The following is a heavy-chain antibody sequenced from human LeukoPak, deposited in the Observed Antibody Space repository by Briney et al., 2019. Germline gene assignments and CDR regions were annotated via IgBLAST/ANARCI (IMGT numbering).Heavy chain of an antibody. CDR1: GVTFSSSS. J-gene: IGHJ4*02. CDR2: ITDAVGST. Sequence: GGSLRLSCAASGVTFSSSSISWVRQAPGKGLEWVSAITDAVGSTHYADSVKGRFTISSDNSKNTVYLQMNSLRPEDMAVYYCAKEIFSGLLYIDYWGQGTLVTVSS. V-gene: IGHV3-23*01. CDR3: AKEIFSGLLYIDY. D-gene: IGHD5-12*01.